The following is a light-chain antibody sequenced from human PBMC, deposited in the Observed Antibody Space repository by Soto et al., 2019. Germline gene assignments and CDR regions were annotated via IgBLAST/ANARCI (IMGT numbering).Light chain of an antibody. CDR2: KDN. V-gene: IGLV3-27*01. J-gene: IGLJ3*02. Sequence: SYELTQPSSVSVSPGQTARITCSGDVVSKKYVRWFQQKPGQAPVLVIYKDNKRPSGIPDRFSGSSSGTTVTLSISGAQVEDEAEYYCYSVADNNGVFGGGTKLTVL. CDR3: YSVADNNGV. CDR1: VVSKKY.